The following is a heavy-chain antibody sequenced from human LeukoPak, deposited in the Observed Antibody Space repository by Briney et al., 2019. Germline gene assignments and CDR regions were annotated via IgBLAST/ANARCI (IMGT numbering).Heavy chain of an antibody. CDR1: GGSISTSSYY. Sequence: PSQTLSLTCTVSGGSISTSSYYWSWIRQPAGKGLERIGRIYTSGSTNYNPSLKSRVTISVDTSKNHFSLKLSSVTAADTAVYYCASKNSGYVWNYYYYYMDVWGKGTTVTVSS. CDR2: IYTSGST. V-gene: IGHV4-61*02. D-gene: IGHD5-12*01. CDR3: ASKNSGYVWNYYYYYMDV. J-gene: IGHJ6*03.